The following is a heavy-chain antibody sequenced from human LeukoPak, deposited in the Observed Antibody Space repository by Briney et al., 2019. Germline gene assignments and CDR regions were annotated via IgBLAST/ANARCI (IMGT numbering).Heavy chain of an antibody. V-gene: IGHV4-39*02. D-gene: IGHD5-12*01. CDR1: GGSISSSTYY. Sequence: SETLSLTCSVSGGSISSSTYYWGWIRQPPGQGLDWIGNIYYSGSTYYNPSLKSRVTISADTSKNQFSLKLTSVTAADTAVYYCARDYSDYAFDSWGQGTLVTVSS. CDR3: ARDYSDYAFDS. J-gene: IGHJ4*02. CDR2: IYYSGST.